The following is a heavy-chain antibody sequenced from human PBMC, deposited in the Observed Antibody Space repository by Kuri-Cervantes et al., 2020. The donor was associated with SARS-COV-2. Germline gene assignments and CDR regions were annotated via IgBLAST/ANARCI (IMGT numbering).Heavy chain of an antibody. D-gene: IGHD2-15*01. Sequence: GGSLRLSCAASGFTFSSYAMNWVRQAPGKGLEWVPTISGSGGTTFYADSVKGRFTISRDNSKNTLYLQMNSLRGEDTAVYYCAKAQNPDVVVVSAAWGQGSLVTVSS. CDR1: GFTFSSYA. CDR2: ISGSGGTT. V-gene: IGHV3-23*01. CDR3: AKAQNPDVVVVSAA. J-gene: IGHJ5*02.